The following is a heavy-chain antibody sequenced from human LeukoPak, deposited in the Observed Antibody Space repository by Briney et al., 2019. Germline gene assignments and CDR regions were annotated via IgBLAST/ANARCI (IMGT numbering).Heavy chain of an antibody. J-gene: IGHJ4*02. CDR1: GYSISSSSYY. Sequence: SETLSLTCAVSGYSISSSSYYWGWIRQPPGKGLEWIGSIYYSGSTYYNPSLKSRVTISVDTSKNQFSLKLSSVTAADTAVYYCAVTSGGWGQGTLVTVSS. CDR2: IYYSGST. V-gene: IGHV4-39*01. D-gene: IGHD3-3*01. CDR3: AVTSGG.